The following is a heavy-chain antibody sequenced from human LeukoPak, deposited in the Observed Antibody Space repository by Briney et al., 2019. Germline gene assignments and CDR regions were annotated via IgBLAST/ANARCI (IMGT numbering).Heavy chain of an antibody. V-gene: IGHV3-11*01. Sequence: GGSLRLSCAASGFTVSSNYMSWVRQAPGKGLEWISHINESATTIYYADSVRGRFTISRDNAKNSLYLQMNSLRAEDTAVYYCARATLDYWGRGALVTVSS. J-gene: IGHJ4*02. CDR1: GFTVSSNY. CDR2: INESATTI. D-gene: IGHD4-4*01. CDR3: ARATLDY.